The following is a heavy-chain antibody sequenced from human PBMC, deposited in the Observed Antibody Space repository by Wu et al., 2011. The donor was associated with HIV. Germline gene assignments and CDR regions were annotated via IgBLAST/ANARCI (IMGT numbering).Heavy chain of an antibody. CDR3: VSLTGDFDWTSYYFDY. D-gene: IGHD3-9*01. CDR1: GGTFSSYA. J-gene: IGHJ4*02. CDR2: IIPIFGTA. Sequence: QVQLVQSGAEVKKPGSSVKVSCKASGGTFSSYAISWVRQAPGQGLEWMGGIIPIFGTANYAQKFQGRVTITTDESTSTAYMQLSSLRSEDTAVYYCVSLTGDFDWTSYYFDYWGQGTLVTVSS. V-gene: IGHV1-69*01.